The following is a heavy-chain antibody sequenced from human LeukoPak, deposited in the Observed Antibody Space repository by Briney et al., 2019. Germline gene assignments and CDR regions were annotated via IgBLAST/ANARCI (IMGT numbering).Heavy chain of an antibody. CDR3: ARIYYDSSGYYSGLDDY. Sequence: ASVKVSCKASGYTFTSYAMNWVRQAPGQGLEWMGWINTNTGNPTYAQGFTGRFVFSLDTSVSTAYLQISSLKAEDTAVYYCARIYYDSSGYYSGLDDYWGQGTLVTVSS. J-gene: IGHJ4*02. CDR1: GYTFTSYA. D-gene: IGHD3-22*01. V-gene: IGHV7-4-1*02. CDR2: INTNTGNP.